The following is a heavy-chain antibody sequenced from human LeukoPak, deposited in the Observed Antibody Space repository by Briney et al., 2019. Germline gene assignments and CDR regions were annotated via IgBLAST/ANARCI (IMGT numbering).Heavy chain of an antibody. J-gene: IGHJ4*02. CDR1: GFTFSSYS. V-gene: IGHV3-21*04. CDR2: ISSSSSYI. Sequence: PGGSLRLSCAASGFTFSSYSMNWVRQAPGKGLEWVSSISSSSSYIYYADSVKGRFTISRDNAKNSLYLQMNSLRAEDTAVYYCATRARGYSYGYAYWGQGTLVTVSS. D-gene: IGHD5-18*01. CDR3: ATRARGYSYGYAY.